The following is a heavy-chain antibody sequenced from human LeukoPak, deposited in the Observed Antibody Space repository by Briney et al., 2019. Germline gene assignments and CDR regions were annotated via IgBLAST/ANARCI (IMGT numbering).Heavy chain of an antibody. CDR2: IYTSGST. CDR1: GGSFSGYY. CDR3: ARTVWEWELLPVSYYYYYMDV. J-gene: IGHJ6*03. D-gene: IGHD1-26*01. V-gene: IGHV4-4*09. Sequence: PSETLSLTCAVYGGSFSGYYWSWIRQPPGKGLEWIGYIYTSGSTNYNPSLKSRVTISVDTSKNQFSLKLSSVTAADTAVYYCARTVWEWELLPVSYYYYYMDVWGKGTTVTVSS.